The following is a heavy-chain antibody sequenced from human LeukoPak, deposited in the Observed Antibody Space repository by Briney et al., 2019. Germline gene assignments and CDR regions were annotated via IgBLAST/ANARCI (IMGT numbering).Heavy chain of an antibody. CDR1: GYSFNSQG. CDR2: INTDSGNP. J-gene: IGHJ3*01. D-gene: IGHD1-26*01. CDR3: VKEILGFDL. Sequence: ASVKVSCTASGYSFNSQGLNWVRHAPGQGLEWMGWINTDSGNPTYAQGFTGRFVFSLYSAVSTAYLQISNLMPEYTGKYYCVKEILGFDLWGQGTMVTVSS. V-gene: IGHV7-4-1*02.